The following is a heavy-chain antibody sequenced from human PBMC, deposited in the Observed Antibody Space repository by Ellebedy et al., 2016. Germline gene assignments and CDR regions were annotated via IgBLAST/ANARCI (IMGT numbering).Heavy chain of an antibody. J-gene: IGHJ4*02. CDR2: IYYSGST. D-gene: IGHD6-13*01. CDR1: GGSISSSSYY. V-gene: IGHV4-39*07. Sequence: SETLSLXCTVSGGSISSSSYYWGWIRQPPGKGLEWIGSIYYSGSTYYNPSLKSRVTISVDTSKNQFSLKLSSVTAADTAVYYCARGRRKGPSWAKKFDYWGQGTLVTVSS. CDR3: ARGRRKGPSWAKKFDY.